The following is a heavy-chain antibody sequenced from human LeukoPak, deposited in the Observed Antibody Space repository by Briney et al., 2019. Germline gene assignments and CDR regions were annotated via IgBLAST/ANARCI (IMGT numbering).Heavy chain of an antibody. Sequence: GGSLRLSCAASGFTFSNYGMHWVGQSPGKGLEGVAVISYDGSIEYYADSVKGRFTISRDDSRNTLYLQMNSLRPEDTALYYCAKDLQHLVRTLSFDYWGQGTLVTVSS. CDR1: GFTFSNYG. CDR3: AKDLQHLVRTLSFDY. J-gene: IGHJ4*02. D-gene: IGHD6-13*01. CDR2: ISYDGSIE. V-gene: IGHV3-30*18.